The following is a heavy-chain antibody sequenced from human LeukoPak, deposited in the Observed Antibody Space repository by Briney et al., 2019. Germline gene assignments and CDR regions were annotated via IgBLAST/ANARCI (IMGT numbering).Heavy chain of an antibody. D-gene: IGHD3-10*01. CDR2: ISYDGSNK. CDR1: GFTFSSYG. J-gene: IGHJ6*02. Sequence: GGSLRLSCAASGFTFSSYGMHWVRQAPGKGLEWVAVISYDGSNKYYADSVKGRFTISRDNSKNTLYLQMNSLRAEDTAVYYCAKWPGYYGSGTLIGMDVWGQGTTVTVSS. V-gene: IGHV3-30*18. CDR3: AKWPGYYGSGTLIGMDV.